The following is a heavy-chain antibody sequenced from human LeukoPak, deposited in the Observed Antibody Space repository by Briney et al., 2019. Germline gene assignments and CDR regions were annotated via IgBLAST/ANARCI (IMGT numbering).Heavy chain of an antibody. D-gene: IGHD3-10*01. J-gene: IGHJ4*02. CDR1: GFTFSSYG. Sequence: GGSLRLSCAASGFTFSSYGMHWVRQAPGKGLEWVANIKQDGSEKYYVDSVKGRFTISRDNAKSSLYLQMNILRAEDTAVYYCASIWFGELSTDYWGQGTLVTVSS. CDR2: IKQDGSEK. V-gene: IGHV3-7*01. CDR3: ASIWFGELSTDY.